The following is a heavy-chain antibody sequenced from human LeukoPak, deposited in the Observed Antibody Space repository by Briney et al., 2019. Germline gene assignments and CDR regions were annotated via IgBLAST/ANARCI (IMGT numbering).Heavy chain of an antibody. D-gene: IGHD1-26*01. CDR2: ISGGSYTI. Sequence: GGSLRLSCAASGFTFSSYSMNWVRQAPGKGLEWVSYISGGSYTIYYADSVKGRFTISRDNAKNSLYLQMNSLRDEDTAVYYCARGAGGSYPIDYWGQGTLVTVSS. CDR3: ARGAGGSYPIDY. J-gene: IGHJ4*02. CDR1: GFTFSSYS. V-gene: IGHV3-48*02.